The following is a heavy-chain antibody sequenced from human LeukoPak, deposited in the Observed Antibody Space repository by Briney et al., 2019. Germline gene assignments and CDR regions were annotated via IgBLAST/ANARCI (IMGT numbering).Heavy chain of an antibody. CDR2: INPNSGGT. Sequence: ASVKVSCKASGYTFTGYYMHWVRQAPEQGLEWVGWINPNSGGTNYAQKFQGRVTMTRDTSISTAYMELSRLRSDDTAVYYCARDLKGVVPAAIYNWFDPWGQGTLVTVSS. CDR3: ARDLKGVVPAAIYNWFDP. D-gene: IGHD2-2*02. J-gene: IGHJ5*02. CDR1: GYTFTGYY. V-gene: IGHV1-2*02.